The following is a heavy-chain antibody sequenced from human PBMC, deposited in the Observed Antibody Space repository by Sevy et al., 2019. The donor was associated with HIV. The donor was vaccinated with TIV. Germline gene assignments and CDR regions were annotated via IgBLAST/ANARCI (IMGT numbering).Heavy chain of an antibody. CDR3: ARDGYYDFWSGYSYYYYYGMDV. V-gene: IGHV3-48*02. Sequence: GGSLRLSCAASGFTFSSYSMNWVRQAPGKGLEWVSYISSSSSTIYYADSVKGRFTISRDNAKNSLYLQMNSLRDEDTAVYYCARDGYYDFWSGYSYYYYYGMDVWGQGTMVTVSS. CDR1: GFTFSSYS. J-gene: IGHJ6*02. D-gene: IGHD3-3*01. CDR2: ISSSSSTI.